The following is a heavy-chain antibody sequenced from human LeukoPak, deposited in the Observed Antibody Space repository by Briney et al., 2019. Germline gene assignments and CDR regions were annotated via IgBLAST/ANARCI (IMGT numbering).Heavy chain of an antibody. J-gene: IGHJ6*04. Sequence: AHPVSLTCCVWGLPISCGGYLGSWIRQPRGGGVEEYGFIYHSGSTYHHPSLKSRVPISVDSPKQQFSLKLSSVTPAHTAVYHCASRTLWPTAGMDVWGKGTTVTVSS. D-gene: IGHD3-10*01. CDR2: IYHSGST. CDR3: ASRTLWPTAGMDV. CDR1: GLPISCGGYL. V-gene: IGHV4-30-2*01.